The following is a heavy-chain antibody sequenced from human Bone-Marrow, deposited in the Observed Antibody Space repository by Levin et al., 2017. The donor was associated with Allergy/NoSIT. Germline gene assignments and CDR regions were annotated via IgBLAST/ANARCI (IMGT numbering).Heavy chain of an antibody. D-gene: IGHD3-9*01. CDR2: IYYSGST. Sequence: RPSETLSLTCTVSGGSVSSGSYYWSWIRQPPGKGLEWIGYIYYSGSTNYNPSLKSRVTISVDTSKNQFSLKLSSVTAADTAVYYCARDPAHYDILTGYWLGAFDIWGQGTMVTVSS. V-gene: IGHV4-61*01. J-gene: IGHJ3*02. CDR1: GGSVSSGSYY. CDR3: ARDPAHYDILTGYWLGAFDI.